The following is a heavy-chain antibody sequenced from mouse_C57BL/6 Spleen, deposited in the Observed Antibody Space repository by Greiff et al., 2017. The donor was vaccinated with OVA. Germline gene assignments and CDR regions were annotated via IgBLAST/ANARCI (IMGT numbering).Heavy chain of an antibody. D-gene: IGHD1-1*01. Sequence: QVQLKQPGAELVRPGSSVKLSCKASGYTFTSYWMHWVKQRPIQGLEWIGNIDPSDSETHYNQKFKDKATLTVDKSSSTAYMQLSSLTSEDSAVYYCAREGVLRYLDYWGQGTTLTVSS. CDR3: AREGVLRYLDY. CDR1: GYTFTSYW. CDR2: IDPSDSET. V-gene: IGHV1-52*01. J-gene: IGHJ2*01.